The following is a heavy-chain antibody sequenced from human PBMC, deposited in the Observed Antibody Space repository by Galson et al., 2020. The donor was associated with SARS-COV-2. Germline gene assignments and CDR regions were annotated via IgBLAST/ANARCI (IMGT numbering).Heavy chain of an antibody. J-gene: IGHJ4*02. V-gene: IGHV3-33*01. CDR2: IWYDGSNK. Sequence: GGSLRLSCAASGFTFSSYGMHWVRQAPGKGLEWVAVIWYDGSNKYYADSVKGRFTISRDNSKNTLYLQMNSLRAKDTAVYYCARDGNHVLRFLEWLLNYWGQGTLVTVSS. CDR3: ARDGNHVLRFLEWLLNY. D-gene: IGHD3-3*01. CDR1: GFTFSSYG.